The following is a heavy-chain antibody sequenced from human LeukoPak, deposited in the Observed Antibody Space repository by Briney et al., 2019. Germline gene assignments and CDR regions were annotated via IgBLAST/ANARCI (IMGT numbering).Heavy chain of an antibody. D-gene: IGHD6-19*01. CDR2: IYPNGGST. J-gene: IGHJ4*02. CDR1: GFTFSTYS. CDR3: TKDVVPDSGWDLDY. V-gene: IGHV3-23*01. Sequence: GGSLRLSCAASGFTFSTYSMTWVRQDPGKGLEWVSSIYPNGGSTFYADSVKGRFTISRDNSKNTLYLQMSSRRTEDTAIYYCTKDVVPDSGWDLDYWGQGTLVTVSS.